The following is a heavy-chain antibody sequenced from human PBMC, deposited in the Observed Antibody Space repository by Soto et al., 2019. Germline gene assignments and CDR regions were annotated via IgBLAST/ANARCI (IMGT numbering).Heavy chain of an antibody. V-gene: IGHV3-30*18. J-gene: IGHJ4*02. Sequence: SLRLSCAASGFTFSSYGMHWVRQAPGKGLEWVAVISYDGSNKYYADSVKGRFTISRDNSKNTLYLQMNSLRAEDTAVYYCAKDQSGSYLYYFDYWGQGTLVTVSS. CDR3: AKDQSGSYLYYFDY. CDR1: GFTFSSYG. CDR2: ISYDGSNK. D-gene: IGHD1-26*01.